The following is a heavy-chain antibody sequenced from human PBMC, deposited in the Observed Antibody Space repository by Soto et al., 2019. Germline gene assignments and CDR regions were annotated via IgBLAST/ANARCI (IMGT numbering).Heavy chain of an antibody. CDR1: GGSISSYY. D-gene: IGHD6-6*01. CDR3: ARHEYSSSSGVDY. V-gene: IGHV4-59*08. Sequence: SETLSLTCTVSGGSISSYYWSWIRQPPGKGLEWIGYIYYSGSTNYNPSLKSRVTISVDTSKNQFSLKLSSVTAADTAVYYCARHEYSSSSGVDYWGQGTLVTVSS. CDR2: IYYSGST. J-gene: IGHJ4*02.